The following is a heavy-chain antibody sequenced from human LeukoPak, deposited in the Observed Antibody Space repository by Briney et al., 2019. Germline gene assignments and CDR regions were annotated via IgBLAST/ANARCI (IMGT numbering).Heavy chain of an antibody. Sequence: PGGSLTLTCAVSGFSISIYTTNSVRQAPEGGLESVSYISSRCNAVRYSDSMKGRFTISRDNAKNLLYLQMNSLRAEDTAVYYCATGWPLHFDCWGQGTLVTVSS. D-gene: IGHD2-15*01. CDR3: ATGWPLHFDC. CDR1: GFSISIYT. CDR2: ISSRCNAV. V-gene: IGHV3-48*03. J-gene: IGHJ4*02.